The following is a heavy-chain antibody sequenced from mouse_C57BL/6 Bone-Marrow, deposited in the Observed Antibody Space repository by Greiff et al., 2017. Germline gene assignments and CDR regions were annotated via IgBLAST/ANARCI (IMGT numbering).Heavy chain of an antibody. CDR2: IYPSDGST. J-gene: IGHJ4*01. V-gene: IGHV1-85*01. D-gene: IGHD1-1*01. CDR3: ARNYGSSYEAMDY. CDR1: GYTFTSYD. Sequence: VKLMESGPELVKPGASVKLSCKASGYTFTSYDINWVKQRPGQGLEWIGWIYPSDGSTKYNEKFKGKATLTVDTSSSTAYMELHSLTSEDSAVYVCARNYGSSYEAMDYWGQGTSVTVSS.